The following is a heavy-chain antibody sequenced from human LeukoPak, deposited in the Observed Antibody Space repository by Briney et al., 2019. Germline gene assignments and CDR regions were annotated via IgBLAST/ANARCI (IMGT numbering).Heavy chain of an antibody. CDR1: GLTFSRYA. CDR3: TKSDHFDY. D-gene: IGHD2-21*02. Sequence: GGSLRLSCAASGLTFSRYAMSWVRQAPGKGLEWVSGISASGESTYYADSVKGRLTISRDNSKNTLYLQMNSLSAEDTAVYYCTKSDHFDYWGQGTLVTVSS. J-gene: IGHJ4*02. V-gene: IGHV3-23*01. CDR2: ISASGEST.